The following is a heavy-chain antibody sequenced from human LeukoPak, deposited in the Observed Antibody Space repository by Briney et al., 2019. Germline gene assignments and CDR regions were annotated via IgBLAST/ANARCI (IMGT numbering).Heavy chain of an antibody. CDR2: ISFDGNKK. V-gene: IGHV3-30-3*01. D-gene: IGHD1-1*01. CDR1: GFTFTGYA. J-gene: IGHJ4*02. CDR3: ARVRTGLYSPFFDY. Sequence: GGSLRLSCAASGFTFTGYAMHWVRQAPGKGLEWVAVISFDGNKKFYADSVKGRFIISRDNSKNTLYLEMNSLRAEDTAVYYCARVRTGLYSPFFDYWGQGTLVTVSS.